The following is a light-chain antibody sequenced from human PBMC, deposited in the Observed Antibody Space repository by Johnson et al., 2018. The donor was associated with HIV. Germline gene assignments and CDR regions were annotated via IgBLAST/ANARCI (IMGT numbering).Light chain of an antibody. CDR3: GTWDSSLSAVYV. J-gene: IGLJ1*01. Sequence: SALTQPPSVSAAPGQKVAISCSGSSSNIGNNYVSWYQQVPGTAPKLLIYDNNKRPSGIPDRFSGSKSGTSATLGITGLQTGDEADYYCGTWDSSLSAVYVFGTGTKATVL. CDR2: DNN. V-gene: IGLV1-51*01. CDR1: SSNIGNNY.